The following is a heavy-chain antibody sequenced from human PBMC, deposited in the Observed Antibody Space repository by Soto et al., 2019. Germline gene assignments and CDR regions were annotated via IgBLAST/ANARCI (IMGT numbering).Heavy chain of an antibody. Sequence: QVQLQQWGAGLLKPSETLSLTCAVYGGSFSGYNWSWVRQPPGKGLEWIGEINHSGTTTYNPSLKRRVTISIDTSKNQFSLKLSSVTAADTAVYYCARGGRGRIPIFAVVKNGFDPWGQGTLVTVSS. CDR1: GGSFSGYN. V-gene: IGHV4-34*01. J-gene: IGHJ5*02. CDR3: ARGGRGRIPIFAVVKNGFDP. D-gene: IGHD3-3*01. CDR2: INHSGTT.